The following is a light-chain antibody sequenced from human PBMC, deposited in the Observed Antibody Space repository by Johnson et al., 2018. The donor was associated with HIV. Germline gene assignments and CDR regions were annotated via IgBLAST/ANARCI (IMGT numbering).Light chain of an antibody. V-gene: IGLV1-51*01. Sequence: HSVLTQPPSVSAAPGQKVTISCSGSSSNIGNNYVSWYQQLPGTAPKLLIYDNNKRPSGIPDRFSGSKSGTSATLGITGLQTGDEADYYCGTWDSSLSAHVVGTGTKVTVL. J-gene: IGLJ1*01. CDR2: DNN. CDR1: SSNIGNNY. CDR3: GTWDSSLSAHV.